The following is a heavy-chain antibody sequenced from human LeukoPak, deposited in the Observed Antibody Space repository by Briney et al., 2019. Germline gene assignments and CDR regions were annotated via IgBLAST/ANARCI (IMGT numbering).Heavy chain of an antibody. Sequence: GESLQISCKGSGYSFTSYWIGWVRQMPGKGLEWMGIIYPGDSDTRYSPSFQGQVTISADKSISTAYLQWSSLKASDTAMYYCARIGGYCSSTSCYGEFDPWGQGTLVTVSS. J-gene: IGHJ5*02. CDR2: IYPGDSDT. D-gene: IGHD2-2*01. V-gene: IGHV5-51*01. CDR1: GYSFTSYW. CDR3: ARIGGYCSSTSCYGEFDP.